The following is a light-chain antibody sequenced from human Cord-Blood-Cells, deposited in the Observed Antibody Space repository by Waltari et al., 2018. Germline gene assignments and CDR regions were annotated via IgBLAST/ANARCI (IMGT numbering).Light chain of an antibody. CDR1: SSNIGSNY. Sequence: QSVLTQPPSASGTPGQRVTISCSGSSSNIGSNYVYWYQQLPGTAPKLLISRNNQRPSGVPDRFYGSKSGTSASLAISGLRAEDEADYYCAAWDDSLSGPKVVFGGGTKLTVL. J-gene: IGLJ2*01. CDR3: AAWDDSLSGPKVV. CDR2: RNN. V-gene: IGLV1-47*01.